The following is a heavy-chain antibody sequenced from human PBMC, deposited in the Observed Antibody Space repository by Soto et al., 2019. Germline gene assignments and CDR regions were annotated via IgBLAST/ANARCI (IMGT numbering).Heavy chain of an antibody. D-gene: IGHD3-10*01. CDR1: GDSISTYY. Sequence: HVQLQESGPGLVKPSETLSLTCTVSGDSISTYYWSWIRQPPGKGLEWIAYIYNSGNTNYNPSLKTRVTISVDPSKNQFSLKLSSVTAADTAVYYCARASGTYYNLGGYYYYSYIDVWGKGTTVTVSS. CDR2: IYNSGNT. CDR3: ARASGTYYNLGGYYYYSYIDV. J-gene: IGHJ6*03. V-gene: IGHV4-59*01.